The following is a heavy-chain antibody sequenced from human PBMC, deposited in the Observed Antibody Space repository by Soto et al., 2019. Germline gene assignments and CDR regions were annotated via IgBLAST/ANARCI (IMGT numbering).Heavy chain of an antibody. Sequence: GGSLRLSCAASGFTVSTKYMSWVRQAPGKGLEWVSVIYSGGSTFYADSVRGRFTISRDNSKNTVNLQMNSLRAEYTAVYYCARENLSSGRGGYFGYWGQGTLVTVSS. D-gene: IGHD3-22*01. CDR3: ARENLSSGRGGYFGY. J-gene: IGHJ4*02. V-gene: IGHV3-66*01. CDR1: GFTVSTKY. CDR2: IYSGGST.